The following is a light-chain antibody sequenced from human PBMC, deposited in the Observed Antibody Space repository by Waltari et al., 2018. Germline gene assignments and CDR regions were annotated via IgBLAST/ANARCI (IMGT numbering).Light chain of an antibody. CDR1: NSNIGGNF. CDR2: NDN. J-gene: IGLJ3*02. Sequence: QSVLTQPPSVSGTPGQSVTISCSGSNSNIGGNFVNWYQQLPGKAPKRLISNDNRGPRVVPGRVSSSKSGTSAALAITGLQSEDEADYYCAVWDDSLGGVFGGGTKLTVL. V-gene: IGLV1-44*01. CDR3: AVWDDSLGGV.